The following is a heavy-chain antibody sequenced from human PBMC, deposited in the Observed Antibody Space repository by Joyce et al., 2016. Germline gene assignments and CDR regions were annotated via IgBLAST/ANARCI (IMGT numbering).Heavy chain of an antibody. J-gene: IGHJ3*01. CDR2: MYSGGTT. CDR3: ARRMYFYDGTGNYADAFTV. CDR1: GFTVSRNY. D-gene: IGHD3-22*01. V-gene: IGHV3-53*01. Sequence: EVQLVESGGGLIQPGGSLRLSCAASGFTVSRNYMSWVRQAPGKGLVWFSVMYSGGTTYYADSVQVRFTISRDISKNTLNLQMNSLRAEDTAVYYCARRMYFYDGTGNYADAFTVWGQGTMVTGSS.